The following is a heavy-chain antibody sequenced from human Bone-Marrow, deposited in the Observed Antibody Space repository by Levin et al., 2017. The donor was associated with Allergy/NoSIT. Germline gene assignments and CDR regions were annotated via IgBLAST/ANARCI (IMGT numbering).Heavy chain of an antibody. J-gene: IGHJ6*03. D-gene: IGHD3-10*01. V-gene: IGHV3-30*18. CDR1: GFTFSSYG. Sequence: LSLTCAASGFTFSSYGMHWVRQAPGKDLEWVAAISYDGSEKYYAESVKGRFTISRDNSEDTLYLQMNSLKHEDTAVFYCAKEGKSITSYYMDVWGKGTTVTVSS. CDR3: AKEGKSITSYYMDV. CDR2: ISYDGSEK.